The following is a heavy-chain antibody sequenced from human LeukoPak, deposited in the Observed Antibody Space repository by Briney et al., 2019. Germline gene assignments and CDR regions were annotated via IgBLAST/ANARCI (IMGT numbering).Heavy chain of an antibody. V-gene: IGHV3-15*01. CDR1: GFTFSNAW. Sequence: GGSLRLSCAASGFTFSNAWMSWVRQAPGKGLEWVGRIKSKTDGGTTDYAAPVKGRFTISRDDSKNTLYLQMNSLKTEDTAVYYCTTDIVLMVYATFFDYWGQGTLVTVSS. J-gene: IGHJ4*02. CDR2: IKSKTDGGTT. CDR3: TTDIVLMVYATFFDY. D-gene: IGHD2-8*01.